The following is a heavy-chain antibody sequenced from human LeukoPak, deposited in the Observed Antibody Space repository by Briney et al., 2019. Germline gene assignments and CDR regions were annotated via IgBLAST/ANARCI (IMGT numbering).Heavy chain of an antibody. J-gene: IGHJ4*02. D-gene: IGHD3-10*01. Sequence: GGSLRLSCAASGFTFSSYGMHWVRQAPGKGLVWVSRIKSDGSATTYADFVKGRFTVSRDNAKNTLYLQMSSLRAEDTAMYFCARVGGRGSIGGDCWGQGTLVTVSS. CDR1: GFTFSSYG. CDR3: ARVGGRGSIGGDC. CDR2: IKSDGSAT. V-gene: IGHV3-74*03.